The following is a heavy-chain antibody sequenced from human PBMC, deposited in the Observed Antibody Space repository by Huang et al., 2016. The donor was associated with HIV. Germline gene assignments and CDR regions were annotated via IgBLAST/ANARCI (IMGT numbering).Heavy chain of an antibody. CDR2: IVPIFGTA. Sequence: QVQLVQSGAEVKKPGSSVKVSCKASGGTFSSYAIRWVRQAPGQGLEWMGGIVPIFGTANNAQKFQGRVTITADESTSTAYRERSSLRSEDTAVYYCARARGYYDSSVSYYFDYWGQGTLVTVSS. J-gene: IGHJ4*02. D-gene: IGHD3-22*01. CDR1: GGTFSSYA. CDR3: ARARGYYDSSVSYYFDY. V-gene: IGHV1-69*13.